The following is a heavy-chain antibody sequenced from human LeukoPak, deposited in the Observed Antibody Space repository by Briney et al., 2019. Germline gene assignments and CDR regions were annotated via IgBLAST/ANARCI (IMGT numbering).Heavy chain of an antibody. D-gene: IGHD6-19*01. CDR1: GGSFSGYY. V-gene: IGHV4-34*01. CDR3: ARGGRSSGWYYFDY. CDR2: INHSGST. J-gene: IGHJ4*02. Sequence: SETLSLTCAVYGGSFSGYYWSWIRQPPGQGLEWIGEINHSGSTNYNPSLKSRLTISVDTSKNQFPLKLSSVTAADTAVYYCARGGRSSGWYYFDYWGQGTLVTVSS.